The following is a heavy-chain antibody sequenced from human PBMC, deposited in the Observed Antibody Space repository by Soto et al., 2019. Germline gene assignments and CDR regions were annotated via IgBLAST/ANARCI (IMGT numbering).Heavy chain of an antibody. Sequence: QVQLVQSGAEVKKPGSSVKVSCKASGGTFSSYTISWVRQAPGQGLEWMGRIIPILGIANYAQKIQGRVKITADKSTSTAYMELSSLRSEDTAVYYCARDLTRMTNYYCYMDVWGKGTTVTVSS. CDR2: IIPILGIA. CDR1: GGTFSSYT. J-gene: IGHJ6*03. CDR3: ARDLTRMTNYYCYMDV. D-gene: IGHD1-1*01. V-gene: IGHV1-69*08.